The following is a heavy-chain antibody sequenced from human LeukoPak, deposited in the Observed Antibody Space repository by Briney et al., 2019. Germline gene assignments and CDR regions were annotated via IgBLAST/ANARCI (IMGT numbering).Heavy chain of an antibody. V-gene: IGHV3-30*02. CDR2: IRYDGSNK. Sequence: GGSLRLSCAASGFTFSSYWMHWVRQPPGKGLEWVAFIRYDGSNKYYADSVKGRFTISRDNSKNTLYLQMNSLRAEDTAVYYCAKLDIVVVPAASYYFDYWGQGTLVTVSS. J-gene: IGHJ4*02. CDR3: AKLDIVVVPAASYYFDY. D-gene: IGHD2-2*01. CDR1: GFTFSSYW.